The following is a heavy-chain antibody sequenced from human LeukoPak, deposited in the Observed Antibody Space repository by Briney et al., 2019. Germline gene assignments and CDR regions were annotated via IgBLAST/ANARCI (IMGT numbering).Heavy chain of an antibody. J-gene: IGHJ6*02. D-gene: IGHD2-21*02. CDR1: GYTVTGYY. CDR3: ARAYGGGGGNSEEYYYYYGMDV. V-gene: IGHV1-2*06. Sequence: ASVKVSCKASGYTVTGYYMHWVRQAPGQGLEWMGRINPNSGGTNYAQKFRGRDTMTRDTSISTAYVELSRSRTDDTAGYYCARAYGGGGGNSEEYYYYYGMDVWGQGTTVTVSS. CDR2: INPNSGGT.